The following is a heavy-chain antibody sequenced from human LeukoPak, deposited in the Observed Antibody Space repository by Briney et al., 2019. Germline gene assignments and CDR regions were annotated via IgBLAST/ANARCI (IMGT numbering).Heavy chain of an antibody. CDR2: IKSKADGETI. CDR3: ITPLPYSAQ. CDR1: GFTFTNAW. D-gene: IGHD2-21*01. Sequence: GGSLRLSCAASGFTFTNAWMNWVRQAPGKGLEWVGRIKSKADGETIDYAAPVKGRFSISRDDSKNMLYLQMNSLKTEDTAVYYCITPLPYSAQGGQGTLVTVSS. V-gene: IGHV3-15*07. J-gene: IGHJ4*02.